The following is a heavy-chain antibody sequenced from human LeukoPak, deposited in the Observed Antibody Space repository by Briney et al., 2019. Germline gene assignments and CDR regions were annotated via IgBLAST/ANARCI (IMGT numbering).Heavy chain of an antibody. CDR3: ARVKSPYSSSWIFNAFDI. CDR1: GYTFTGYY. J-gene: IGHJ3*02. CDR2: INPNSGGT. D-gene: IGHD6-13*01. Sequence: GASVKVSCKASGYTFTGYYMHWVRQAPGQGLEWMGWINPNSGGTNYAQKFQGRVTMTRDTSISTAYMELSRLRSDDTAVYYCARVKSPYSSSWIFNAFDIWGQGTMVTVSS. V-gene: IGHV1-2*02.